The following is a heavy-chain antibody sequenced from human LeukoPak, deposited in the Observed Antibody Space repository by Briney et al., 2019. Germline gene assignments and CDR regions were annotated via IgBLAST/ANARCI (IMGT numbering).Heavy chain of an antibody. Sequence: GGSLTLSCAPSGFTFISYWMHCVRQAPGKWLVWVSRINIDGRSTSYPDSVKGRFTISRDNARNTLYLQMNSLRAEDTAVYYCARGRIQLWKFYYYYGMDVWGQGTTVTVSS. CDR2: INIDGRST. CDR1: GFTFISYW. V-gene: IGHV3-74*01. J-gene: IGHJ6*02. CDR3: ARGRIQLWKFYYYYGMDV. D-gene: IGHD5-18*01.